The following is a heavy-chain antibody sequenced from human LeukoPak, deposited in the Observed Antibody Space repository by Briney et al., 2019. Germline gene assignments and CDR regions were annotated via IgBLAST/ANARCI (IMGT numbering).Heavy chain of an antibody. CDR3: AKYEESSGWYPTGPLYYYYGMDV. Sequence: GGSLRLSCAASGFTFSRYALSWVRQAPGKGLEWVADIKQDGSEKYYVDSVKGRFTISRDNAKNSLYLQMNSLRAEDTAVYYCAKYEESSGWYPTGPLYYYYGMDVWGQGTTVTVSS. CDR1: GFTFSRYA. J-gene: IGHJ6*02. CDR2: IKQDGSEK. D-gene: IGHD6-19*01. V-gene: IGHV3-7*03.